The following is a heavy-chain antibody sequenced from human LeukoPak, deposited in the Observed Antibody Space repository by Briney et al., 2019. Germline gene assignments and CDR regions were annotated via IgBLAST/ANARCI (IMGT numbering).Heavy chain of an antibody. CDR1: GGSISSSSYY. V-gene: IGHV4-39*07. Sequence: PSETLSLTCTVSGGSISSSSYYWGWIRQPPGTGLEWIGSIYYSGSTYYNPSLKSRVTISVDTSKNQFSLKLSSVTAADTAVYYCARAGYDSSGYYYDYWGQGNLVTVSS. CDR2: IYYSGST. CDR3: ARAGYDSSGYYYDY. J-gene: IGHJ4*02. D-gene: IGHD3-22*01.